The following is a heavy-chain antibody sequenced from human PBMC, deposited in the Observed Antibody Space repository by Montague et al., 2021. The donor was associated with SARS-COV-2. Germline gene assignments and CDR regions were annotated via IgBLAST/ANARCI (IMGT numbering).Heavy chain of an antibody. D-gene: IGHD3-9*01. CDR3: ANSGITLTGLDAFDI. CDR2: TYYKKKWDS. Sequence: CAISGDSVAELRRRSEEHTSELQTRLDRMGSTYYKKKWDSDYAEXVKRRLVITPDTSKNQVSLQLNSVIPEDTAVYFCANSGITLTGLDAFDIWGQGKMVTVSS. V-gene: IGHV6-1*01. CDR1: GDSVAELRRR. J-gene: IGHJ3*02.